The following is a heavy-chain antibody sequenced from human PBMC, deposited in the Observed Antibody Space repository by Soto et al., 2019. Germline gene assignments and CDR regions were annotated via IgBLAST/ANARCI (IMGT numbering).Heavy chain of an antibody. D-gene: IGHD4-4*01. CDR1: GGSISSGGYY. CDR2: IYYSGST. V-gene: IGHV4-31*03. J-gene: IGHJ5*02. Sequence: LSLTCTVSGGSISSGGYYWSWIRQHPGKGLEWIGYIYYSGSTYYNPSLKSRVTISVDTSKNQFSLKLSSVTAADTAVYYCAREGTVTPTTNWFDPWGQGTLVTVSS. CDR3: AREGTVTPTTNWFDP.